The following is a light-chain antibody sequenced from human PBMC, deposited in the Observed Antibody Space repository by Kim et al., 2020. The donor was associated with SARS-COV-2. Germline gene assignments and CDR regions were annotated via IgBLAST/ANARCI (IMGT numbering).Light chain of an antibody. CDR2: ENI. CDR1: SSNIGAGYD. J-gene: IGLJ3*02. Sequence: QSVLTQAPSVSGAPGQRVTISCAGTSSNIGAGYDVHWYQHLPGTAPKLLIYENINRPSEFPDRFSGSKSDTTASLAIAGLRADDEADYYCQSYDRSLSGWVFGGGTQLTVL. CDR3: QSYDRSLSGWV. V-gene: IGLV1-40*01.